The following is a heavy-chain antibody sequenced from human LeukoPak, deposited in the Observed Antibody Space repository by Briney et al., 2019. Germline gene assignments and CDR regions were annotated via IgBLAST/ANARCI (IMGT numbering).Heavy chain of an antibody. V-gene: IGHV4-30-2*01. D-gene: IGHD3-10*01. J-gene: IGHJ5*02. Sequence: SETLSLTCTVSGGSISSGGYYWSWIRQPPGRGLEWIGYIYHSGSTNYNPSLKSRVTISVDKSKNQFSLKLSSVTAADTAVYYCARAGYYGSGSYLNWFDPWGQGTLVTVSS. CDR3: ARAGYYGSGSYLNWFDP. CDR1: GGSISSGGYY. CDR2: IYHSGST.